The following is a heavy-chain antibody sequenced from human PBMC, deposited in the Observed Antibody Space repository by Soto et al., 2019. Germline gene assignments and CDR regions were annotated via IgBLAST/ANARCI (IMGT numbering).Heavy chain of an antibody. CDR2: ISGSGGST. CDR1: GFTFSSYA. Sequence: PGGSLRLSCAASGFTFSSYAMSWVRQAPGKGLEWVSAISGSGGSTYYADSVKGRFTISRDNSKNTLYLQMNSLRAEDTAVYYCAKALPSYGSGSYFTGPYYYYGMDVWGQGTTVTVSS. V-gene: IGHV3-23*01. CDR3: AKALPSYGSGSYFTGPYYYYGMDV. D-gene: IGHD3-10*01. J-gene: IGHJ6*02.